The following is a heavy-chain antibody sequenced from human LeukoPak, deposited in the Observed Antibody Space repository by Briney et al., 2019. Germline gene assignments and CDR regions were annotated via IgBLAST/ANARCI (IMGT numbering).Heavy chain of an antibody. CDR1: GGSINSGSYY. J-gene: IGHJ4*02. CDR3: ASGDVLRYFALDY. CDR2: IYYSGST. V-gene: IGHV4-61*01. Sequence: SETLSLTCTVSGGSINSGSYYWSWIRQPPGKGLEWIGYIYYSGSTNYNPSLKSRVTISIDTSKNQFSLKLSSVTAADTAVYYCASGDVLRYFALDYWGQGTLVTVSS. D-gene: IGHD3-9*01.